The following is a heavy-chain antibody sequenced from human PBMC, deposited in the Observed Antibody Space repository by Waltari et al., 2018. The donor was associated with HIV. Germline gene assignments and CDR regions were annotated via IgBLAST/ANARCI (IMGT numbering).Heavy chain of an antibody. CDR1: GFTFSSYW. V-gene: IGHV3-74*01. Sequence: EVQLVESGGGLVQPGGSLSLSCAASGFTFSSYWMPWVRQAPGKGLVWVSRINSDGSSTSYADSVKGRFTISRDNAKNTLYLQMNSLRAEDTAVYYCARVQGYSYAVNWFDPWGQGTLVTVSS. CDR3: ARVQGYSYAVNWFDP. D-gene: IGHD5-18*01. J-gene: IGHJ5*02. CDR2: INSDGSST.